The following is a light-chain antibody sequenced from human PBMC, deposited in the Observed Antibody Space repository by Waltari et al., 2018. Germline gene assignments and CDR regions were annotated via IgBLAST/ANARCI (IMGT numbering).Light chain of an antibody. CDR1: QSVSSY. J-gene: IGKJ4*01. V-gene: IGKV3-11*01. CDR3: QQRSNWPPLT. Sequence: EIVLTQSQATLSLSPGERATLSCRASQSVSSYLAWYQQKPGQAPRLLTYDASNRATGIPARFSGSGSGTDFTLTISSLEPEDFAVYYCQQRSNWPPLTFGGGTKVEIK. CDR2: DAS.